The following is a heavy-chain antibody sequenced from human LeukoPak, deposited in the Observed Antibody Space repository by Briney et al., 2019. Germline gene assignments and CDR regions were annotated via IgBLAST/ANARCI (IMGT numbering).Heavy chain of an antibody. V-gene: IGHV4-4*02. CDR1: GGSISSSNW. D-gene: IGHD2-15*01. CDR3: AREVVIAATYDY. CDR2: IYHSGST. Sequence: SGTLSLTCAVSGGSISSSNWWSWVRQPPGKGLEWIGEIYHSGSTNYNPSLKSRVTISVDTSKNQFSLKLSSVTAADTAVYYCAREVVIAATYDYWGQGTLVTVSS. J-gene: IGHJ4*02.